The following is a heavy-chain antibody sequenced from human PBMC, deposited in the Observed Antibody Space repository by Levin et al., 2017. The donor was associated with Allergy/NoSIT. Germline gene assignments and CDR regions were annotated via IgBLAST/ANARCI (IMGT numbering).Heavy chain of an antibody. CDR3: ASSPFGELMQTDY. Sequence: GESLKISCKASGYTFTSYYMHWVRQAPGQGLEWMGIINPSGGSTSYAQKFQGRITMTRDTSTSTVYMDLSSLRSEDTAVYYCASSPFGELMQTDYWGQGTLVTVSS. CDR1: GYTFTSYY. J-gene: IGHJ4*02. D-gene: IGHD3-10*01. CDR2: INPSGGST. V-gene: IGHV1-46*01.